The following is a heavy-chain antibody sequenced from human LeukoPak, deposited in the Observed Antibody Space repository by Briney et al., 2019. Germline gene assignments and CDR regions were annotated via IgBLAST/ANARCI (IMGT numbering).Heavy chain of an antibody. CDR1: GGSISSGSYY. D-gene: IGHD3-10*01. Sequence: PSQTLSLTCTVSGGSISSGSYYWNWIRQPAGKGLEWIGLIYTSGSTKYNPSLQSRVTISVDKSKNQFSLKLSSVTAADTAVYYCARCSSLTLWFGEFEPDHFDYWGQGTLVTVSS. CDR2: IYTSGST. V-gene: IGHV4-61*02. CDR3: ARCSSLTLWFGEFEPDHFDY. J-gene: IGHJ4*02.